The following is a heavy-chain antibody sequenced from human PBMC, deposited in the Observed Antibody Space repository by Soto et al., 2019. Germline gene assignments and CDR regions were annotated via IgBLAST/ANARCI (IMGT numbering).Heavy chain of an antibody. V-gene: IGHV3-9*01. CDR3: AKDFTTMVRLCDY. CDR1: GFTFDDYA. J-gene: IGHJ4*02. Sequence: PRGSLRLSCAASGFTFDDYAMHWVRQAPGKGPEWVSGISWDSTSIGYADSVKGRFTISRDNAKKSLYLQMNSLRAEDTAVYFCAKDFTTMVRLCDYWGQGTLVTVSS. CDR2: ISWDSTSI. D-gene: IGHD5-18*01.